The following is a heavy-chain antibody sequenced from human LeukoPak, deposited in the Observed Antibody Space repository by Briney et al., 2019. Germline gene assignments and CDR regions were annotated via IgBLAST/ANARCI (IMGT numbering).Heavy chain of an antibody. CDR3: ANDEGRYSYGFLDAFDI. J-gene: IGHJ3*02. V-gene: IGHV3-9*03. D-gene: IGHD5-18*01. CDR1: GFTFDDYA. CDR2: ISWNSGSI. Sequence: GRSLRLSCAASGFTFDDYAMHWVRQAPGKGLEWVSGISWNSGSIGYADSVKGRFTISRDNAKNSLYLQMNSLRAEDMALYYCANDEGRYSYGFLDAFDIWGQGTMVTVSS.